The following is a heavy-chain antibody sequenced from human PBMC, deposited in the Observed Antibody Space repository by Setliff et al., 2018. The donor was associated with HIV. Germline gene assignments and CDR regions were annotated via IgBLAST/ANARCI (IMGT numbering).Heavy chain of an antibody. CDR2: IYATGST. D-gene: IGHD3-16*01. CDR1: DGSVSNQY. J-gene: IGHJ2*01. Sequence: PSETLSLTCIVSDGSVSNQYWSWIRQTAGEGLEWIGRIYATGSTNYNPSLKSRVTMSVDTSKNQFFLTLNSLTAADTAIYYCARGTSAASYWHFDLWGRGIMVTVSS. V-gene: IGHV4-4*07. CDR3: ARGTSAASYWHFDL.